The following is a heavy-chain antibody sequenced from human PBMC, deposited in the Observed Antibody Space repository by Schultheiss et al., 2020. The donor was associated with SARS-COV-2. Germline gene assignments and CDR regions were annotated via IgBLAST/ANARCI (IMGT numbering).Heavy chain of an antibody. CDR2: ISYDGSNK. CDR1: GFTFSSYA. V-gene: IGHV3-30*07. Sequence: GGSLRLSCAASGFTFSSYAMHWVRQAPGKGLEWVAVISYDGSNKYYADSVKGLFTISRDNAKNSLYLQMNSLRAEDTAVYYCARVPVGAVRHANWYFDLWGRGTLVTVSS. CDR3: ARVPVGAVRHANWYFDL. D-gene: IGHD1-26*01. J-gene: IGHJ2*01.